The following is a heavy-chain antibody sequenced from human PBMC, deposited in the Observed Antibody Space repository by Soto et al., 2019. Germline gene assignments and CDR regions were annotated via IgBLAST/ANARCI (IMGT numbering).Heavy chain of an antibody. V-gene: IGHV3-30-3*01. D-gene: IGHD5-18*01. Sequence: GGSLRLSCAASGFTFSSYAMHWVRQAPGKGLEWVAVISYDGSNKYYADSVKGRFTISRDNSKNTLYLQMNSLRAEDTAVYYCAIQLVDTAMPWEVYYYGMDVWGQGTTVTVSS. J-gene: IGHJ6*02. CDR2: ISYDGSNK. CDR3: AIQLVDTAMPWEVYYYGMDV. CDR1: GFTFSSYA.